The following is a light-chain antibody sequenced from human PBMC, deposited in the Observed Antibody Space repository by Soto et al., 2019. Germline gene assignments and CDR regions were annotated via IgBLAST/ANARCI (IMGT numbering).Light chain of an antibody. Sequence: DIQMTQSPSTLSASVGDRVTITCRASQSISSWLAWYQQKPGKAPKLLIYKASSLESGVPSRFSGSGSWTDFTLTITSLQPDDFATYYCQQYNSYWTFGQGTKVEIK. CDR1: QSISSW. CDR3: QQYNSYWT. CDR2: KAS. V-gene: IGKV1-5*03. J-gene: IGKJ1*01.